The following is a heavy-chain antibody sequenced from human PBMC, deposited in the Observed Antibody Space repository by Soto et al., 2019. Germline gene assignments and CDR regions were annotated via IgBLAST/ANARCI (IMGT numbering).Heavy chain of an antibody. Sequence: EVQLVESGGGLVQPGGSLRLSCAASEFTFSSYWMNWVRQAPGKGLEWVANIKEDGSEKYYVDSVKGPFTISIDNDKNSLYLQMNSLRGEDTAVYYCARDLGAPGRGSAVGYYYHYGMDVWGQGTTVTVSS. CDR2: IKEDGSEK. D-gene: IGHD2-2*01. CDR3: ARDLGAPGRGSAVGYYYHYGMDV. V-gene: IGHV3-7*05. CDR1: EFTFSSYW. J-gene: IGHJ6*02.